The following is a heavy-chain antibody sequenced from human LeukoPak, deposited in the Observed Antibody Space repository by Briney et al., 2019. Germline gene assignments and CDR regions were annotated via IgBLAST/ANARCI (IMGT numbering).Heavy chain of an antibody. CDR1: GYTFTGYY. CDR3: ARDRSSSSSSSYFDL. Sequence: ASVKVSCKASGYTFTGYYMHWVRQAPGQGLEWMGWINPNSAGTNYAQKFQGRVTMTRDTSISTAYMDLSRLRSDDTAVYYCARDRSSSSSSSYFDLWGRGTLVTVSS. D-gene: IGHD6-6*01. V-gene: IGHV1-2*02. J-gene: IGHJ2*01. CDR2: INPNSAGT.